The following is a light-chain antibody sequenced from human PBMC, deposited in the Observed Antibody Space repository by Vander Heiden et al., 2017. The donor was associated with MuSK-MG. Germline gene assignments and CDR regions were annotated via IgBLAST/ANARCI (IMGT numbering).Light chain of an antibody. CDR1: QGISSW. J-gene: IGKJ4*01. Sequence: DIQMTQSPSSVSASVGDRVTITCRASQGISSWLAWYHQKPGKAPKLLIYAASSLQSRVPSRLRGSGSGTDFTLTISSRQPEDFATYYCHQANSFHLNLVGGTKVEIK. V-gene: IGKV1-12*01. CDR3: HQANSFHLN. CDR2: AAS.